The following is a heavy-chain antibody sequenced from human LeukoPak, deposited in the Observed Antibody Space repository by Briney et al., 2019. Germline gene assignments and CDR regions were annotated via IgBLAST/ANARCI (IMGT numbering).Heavy chain of an antibody. CDR1: GGSISSYY. CDR2: IYHSGKT. CDR3: ARFVGSSWLGFDI. J-gene: IGHJ3*02. D-gene: IGHD6-13*01. V-gene: IGHV4-59*08. Sequence: PSETLSLTCTVSGGSISSYYWSWLRQPPGKGLEWIGSIYHSGKTYYNPSLTSRVTISVETSKNQFSLKPSSVTAADTAVYYCARFVGSSWLGFDIWGHGTMVTVSS.